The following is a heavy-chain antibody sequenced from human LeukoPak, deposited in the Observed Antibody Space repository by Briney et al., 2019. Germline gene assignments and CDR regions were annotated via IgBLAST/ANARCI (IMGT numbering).Heavy chain of an antibody. V-gene: IGHV3-30*03. Sequence: PGRSLRLSCAASGFTFSIYGMHWVRQAPGKGLEWVAVISYHGNNKYYADSVKGRFTISRDISKNTLYLQMNSLRAEDTAVYYCARCPESSGYYYELDSWGQGTLVTVSS. J-gene: IGHJ4*02. CDR2: ISYHGNNK. D-gene: IGHD3-22*01. CDR1: GFTFSIYG. CDR3: ARCPESSGYYYELDS.